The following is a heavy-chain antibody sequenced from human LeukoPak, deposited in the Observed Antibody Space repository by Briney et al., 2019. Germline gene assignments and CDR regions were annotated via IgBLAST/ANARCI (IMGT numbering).Heavy chain of an antibody. J-gene: IGHJ3*02. D-gene: IGHD5-12*01. CDR3: ARDSGYNAFDI. Sequence: PGGSLRLSCAASGFNFRTSWMTWVRQAPGQGLDWLGNIDPDTRTINYVDSVKGRFTFSRDNTKNSLYLHMNSLRAEDTAVYYCARDSGYNAFDIWGQGTMVTVSS. CDR2: IDPDTRTI. CDR1: GFNFRTSW. V-gene: IGHV3-7*01.